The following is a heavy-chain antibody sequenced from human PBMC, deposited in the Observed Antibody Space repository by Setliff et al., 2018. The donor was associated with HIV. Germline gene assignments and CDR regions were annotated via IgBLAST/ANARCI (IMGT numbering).Heavy chain of an antibody. CDR3: ARDPRSSWYDDAFDI. CDR2: VYHTGST. CDR1: GYSISSRYY. Sequence: SETLSLTCTVSGYSISSRYYWGWIRQPPGKGLEWIGSVYHTGSTYYNPSLKSRVTMSVDTSKNQFSLKLSSVTAADTAVYYCARDPRSSWYDDAFDIWGQGTLVTVSS. D-gene: IGHD6-13*01. V-gene: IGHV4-38-2*02. J-gene: IGHJ4*02.